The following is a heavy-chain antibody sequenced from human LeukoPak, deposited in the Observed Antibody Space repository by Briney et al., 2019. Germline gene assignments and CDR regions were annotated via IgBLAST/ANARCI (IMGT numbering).Heavy chain of an antibody. V-gene: IGHV1-69*13. CDR1: GGTFSSYA. D-gene: IGHD3-22*01. CDR3: AGDSSGYKDSFFDY. Sequence: SVKVSCKASGGTFSSYAISWVRQAPGQGLEWMGGIIPIFGTANYTQKFQGRVTITADESTSTAYMELSSLRSEDTAVYYCAGDSSGYKDSFFDYWGQGTLVTVSS. J-gene: IGHJ4*02. CDR2: IIPIFGTA.